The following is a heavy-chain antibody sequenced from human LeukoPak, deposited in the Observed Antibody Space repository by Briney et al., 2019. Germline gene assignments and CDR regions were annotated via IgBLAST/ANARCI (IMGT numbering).Heavy chain of an antibody. CDR2: MYYSGST. CDR3: ARLYCSGGSCYSGTRCFDY. J-gene: IGHJ4*02. D-gene: IGHD2-15*01. Sequence: SETLSLTCSVSGSSISSSSYYWGWIRQPPGKGLEWIGSMYYSGSTYYKPSLKSRVTISVDTSKNQFSLKLSSVTAADTAVYYCARLYCSGGSCYSGTRCFDYWGQGTLVTVSS. V-gene: IGHV4-39*01. CDR1: GSSISSSSYY.